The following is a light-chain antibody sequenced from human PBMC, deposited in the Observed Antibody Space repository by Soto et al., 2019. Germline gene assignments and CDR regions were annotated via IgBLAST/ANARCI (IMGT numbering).Light chain of an antibody. V-gene: IGKV3-20*01. CDR1: QSVTYSF. J-gene: IGKJ5*01. Sequence: EIVLTQSPGTLSLSPGERATLSCRASQSVTYSFLAWYQQKPGQAPRLLIFGASSRATGIPDRFSGSGSGTDCTLTISRLEPEDFAVYYCQQYGSSPITFGQGTRLEIK. CDR2: GAS. CDR3: QQYGSSPIT.